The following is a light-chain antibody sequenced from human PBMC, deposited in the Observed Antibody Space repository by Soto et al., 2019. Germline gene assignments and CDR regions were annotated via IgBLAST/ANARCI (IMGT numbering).Light chain of an antibody. CDR2: DVT. CDR3: CSYADKYTYV. CDR1: NSDVGDYDY. Sequence: QSVLTQPRSVSGSPGQSVTIFCTGTNSDVGDYDYVSWYQHHAGKAPKLLVYDVTKRPSGVPDRFSGSKSGNTASLTISGLQAGDEADYYCCSYADKYTYVFGTGTKVTVL. J-gene: IGLJ1*01. V-gene: IGLV2-11*01.